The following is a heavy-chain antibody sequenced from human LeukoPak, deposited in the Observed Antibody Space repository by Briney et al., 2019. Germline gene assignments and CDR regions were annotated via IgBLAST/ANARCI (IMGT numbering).Heavy chain of an antibody. J-gene: IGHJ4*02. D-gene: IGHD3-10*01. CDR1: GFTFSSYA. CDR3: AKASYYGSGSYYPRGVDY. Sequence: PGGSLRLSCAASGFTFSSYAMSWVRQAPVKGLEWVSAISGSGGSTYYADSVKGRFTISRDNSKNTLYLQMNSLRAEDTAVYYCAKASYYGSGSYYPRGVDYWGQGTLVTVSS. CDR2: ISGSGGST. V-gene: IGHV3-23*01.